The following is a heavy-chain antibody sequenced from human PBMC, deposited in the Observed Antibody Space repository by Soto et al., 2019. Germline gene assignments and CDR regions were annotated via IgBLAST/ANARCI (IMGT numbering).Heavy chain of an antibody. V-gene: IGHV4-34*01. J-gene: IGHJ4*02. Sequence: QVQLQQWGAGLLKPSETLSLTCAVYGGSFSGYYWSWIRQPPGKGLEWIGEVNHSGSTNYSPSLQHRVTISGDTSMYQFSLKRCSVPAAGTALYYCARGTLYNFWSGYYSGRPYYFAYWGQGTLVTVSS. CDR2: VNHSGST. CDR1: GGSFSGYY. D-gene: IGHD3-3*01. CDR3: ARGTLYNFWSGYYSGRPYYFAY.